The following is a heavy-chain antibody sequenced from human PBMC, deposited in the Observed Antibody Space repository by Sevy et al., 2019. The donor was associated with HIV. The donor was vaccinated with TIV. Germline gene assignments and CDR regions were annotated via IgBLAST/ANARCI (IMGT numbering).Heavy chain of an antibody. CDR2: IYPNGGDT. D-gene: IGHD3-3*01. CDR1: GYTFAAYY. J-gene: IGHJ4*02. V-gene: IGHV1-2*02. CDR3: ARGMSEEWLLYLDN. Sequence: ATVKVSCKTSGYTFAAYYIHWVRQAPGQGPEWLGWIYPNGGDTTYAQKFQGRVTVTMSTSINTVYMELNRLRSDDTAVYYCARGMSEEWLLYLDNWGQGTLVTVSS.